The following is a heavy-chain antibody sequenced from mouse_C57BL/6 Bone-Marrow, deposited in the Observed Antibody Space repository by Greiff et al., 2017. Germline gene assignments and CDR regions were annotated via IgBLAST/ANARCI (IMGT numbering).Heavy chain of an antibody. V-gene: IGHV1-54*01. Sequence: VQLQQSGAELVRPGTSVKVSCKASGYAFTNYLIEWVKQRPGQGLEWIGVINPGSGGTNYNEKFKGKATLTADKSSSTAYMQLSSLTSEDSAVYFCARSFITTVVPYYFDYWGQGTTLTVSS. CDR2: INPGSGGT. D-gene: IGHD1-1*01. J-gene: IGHJ2*01. CDR3: ARSFITTVVPYYFDY. CDR1: GYAFTNYL.